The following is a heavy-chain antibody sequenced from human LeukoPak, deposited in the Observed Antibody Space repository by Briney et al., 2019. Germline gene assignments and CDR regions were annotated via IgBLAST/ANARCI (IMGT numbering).Heavy chain of an antibody. J-gene: IGHJ6*02. CDR2: VSWNSGSI. CDR1: GFTFDEYA. V-gene: IGHV3-9*01. CDR3: AKDIKAVYSSGWSHYFYGMDV. D-gene: IGHD6-19*01. Sequence: PGGSLRLSCAASGFTFDEYAMHWVRQAPGKGLEWVSGVSWNSGSIGYADSVKGRFTISRDSTKKSLYLQMNSLRAEDTALYYCAKDIKAVYSSGWSHYFYGMDVWGQGTTVTVSS.